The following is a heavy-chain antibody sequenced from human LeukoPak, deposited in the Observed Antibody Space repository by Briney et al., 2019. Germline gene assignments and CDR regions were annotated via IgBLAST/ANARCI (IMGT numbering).Heavy chain of an antibody. D-gene: IGHD6-13*01. Sequence: PGGSLRLSCAASGFTFSSYWMHWVRQAPGKGLVWVSRINSDGSSTSYADSLKGRFTISRDNAKNTLYLQMNSLRAEDTAVYYCARECIAAAGTAVDYWGQGTLVTVSS. J-gene: IGHJ4*02. V-gene: IGHV3-74*01. CDR2: INSDGSST. CDR1: GFTFSSYW. CDR3: ARECIAAAGTAVDY.